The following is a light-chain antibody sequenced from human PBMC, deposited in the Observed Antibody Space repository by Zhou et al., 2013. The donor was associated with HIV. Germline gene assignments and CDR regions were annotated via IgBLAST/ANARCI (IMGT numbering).Light chain of an antibody. J-gene: IGKJ4*01. CDR2: GVS. CDR3: QQYRSYPLT. V-gene: IGKV1-16*01. Sequence: DIQMTQSPSTLTAAVGDRVTVTCRASQDITTYLAWFQQKPDRAPKSLIYGVSNLHRGVPSRFSGSGSGRNFTLTINSLQPEDFAVYHCQQYRSYPLTFGGGPGLR. CDR1: QDITTY.